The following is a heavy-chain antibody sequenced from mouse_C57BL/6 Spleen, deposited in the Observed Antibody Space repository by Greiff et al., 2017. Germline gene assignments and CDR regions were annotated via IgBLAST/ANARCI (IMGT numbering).Heavy chain of an antibody. V-gene: IGHV8-12*01. Sequence: QVTLKESGPGILQSSQTLSLTCSFSGFSLSTSGMGVSWIRQPSGKGLEWLAHIYWDDDKRYNPSLKSRLTISKDTSRNQVFLKITSVDTADTATYYCARSMDYGSSYWYFDVWGTGTTVTVSS. D-gene: IGHD1-1*01. CDR1: GFSLSTSGMG. CDR2: IYWDDDK. J-gene: IGHJ1*03. CDR3: ARSMDYGSSYWYFDV.